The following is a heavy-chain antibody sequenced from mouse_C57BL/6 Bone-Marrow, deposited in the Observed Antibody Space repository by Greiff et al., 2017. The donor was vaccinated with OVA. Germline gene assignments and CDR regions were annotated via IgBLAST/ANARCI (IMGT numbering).Heavy chain of an antibody. V-gene: IGHV5-12*01. CDR2: ISNGGGST. D-gene: IGHD2-1*01. Sequence: EVQLVESGGGLVQPGGSLKLSCAASGFTFSDYYMYWVRQTPEKRLEWVAYISNGGGSTYYPDTVKGRFTISRDNAKNTLYLQMSRLKSEDTAMYYCARGGYSGGNDYWGQGTTLTVSS. J-gene: IGHJ2*01. CDR3: ARGGYSGGNDY. CDR1: GFTFSDYY.